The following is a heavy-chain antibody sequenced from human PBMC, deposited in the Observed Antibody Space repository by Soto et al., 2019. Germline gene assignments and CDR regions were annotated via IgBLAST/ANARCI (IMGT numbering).Heavy chain of an antibody. CDR2: IIPIFGTA. CDR1: GGTFSSYA. CDR3: AREVVVAATGWFDP. D-gene: IGHD2-15*01. J-gene: IGHJ5*02. Sequence: QVQLVQSGAEVKKPGSSVKVSCKASGGTFSSYAISWVRQAPGQGLECMGGIIPIFGTANYAPKFQGRVTITADESTSTAYMELSSLRSEDTAVYYCAREVVVAATGWFDPWGQGTLVTVSS. V-gene: IGHV1-69*12.